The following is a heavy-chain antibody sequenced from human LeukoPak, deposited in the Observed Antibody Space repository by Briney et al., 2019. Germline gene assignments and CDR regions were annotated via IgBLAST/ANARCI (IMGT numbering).Heavy chain of an antibody. CDR3: ARGLGDIVVVPAAMSIDY. CDR2: IFYSGGT. D-gene: IGHD2-2*01. J-gene: IGHJ4*02. Sequence: TSETLSLTCTVSGGSISSSSYYWGWIRQPPGKGLEWIASIFYSGGTYYNPSLKSRLATSVDTSKNQFSLKLSSVTAADTAVYYCARGLGDIVVVPAAMSIDYWGQGTLVTVSS. CDR1: GGSISSSSYY. V-gene: IGHV4-39*01.